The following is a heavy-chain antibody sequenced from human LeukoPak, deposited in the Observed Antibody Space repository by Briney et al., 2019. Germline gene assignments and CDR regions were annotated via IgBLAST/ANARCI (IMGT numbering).Heavy chain of an antibody. V-gene: IGHV3-48*04. CDR1: EFSFRSYS. CDR3: ARGAGPMAD. J-gene: IGHJ4*02. CDR2: ISTSSSTI. D-gene: IGHD5-24*01. Sequence: GGSLRLSCAASEFSFRSYSMNWVRQAPGKGLEWVSYISTSSSTIYYADSVKGRFTISRDNAKNTLYLQMNSLRADDTAVYYCARGAGPMADWGQGTLVTVSS.